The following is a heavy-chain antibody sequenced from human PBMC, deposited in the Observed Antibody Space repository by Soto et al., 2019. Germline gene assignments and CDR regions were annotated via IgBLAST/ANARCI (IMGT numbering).Heavy chain of an antibody. V-gene: IGHV4-34*01. J-gene: IGHJ6*03. D-gene: IGHD3-3*01. CDR2: ISHSGGT. Sequence: SETLSLTCAVYGGSFSGYYWSWIRQPPGKGLEWIGEISHSGGTNYNPSLKSRVTISVDTSENQFSLKLSSVTAADTAVYYCARVWKGFLGPYYYYMDVWGKGTTVTVSS. CDR3: ARVWKGFLGPYYYYMDV. CDR1: GGSFSGYY.